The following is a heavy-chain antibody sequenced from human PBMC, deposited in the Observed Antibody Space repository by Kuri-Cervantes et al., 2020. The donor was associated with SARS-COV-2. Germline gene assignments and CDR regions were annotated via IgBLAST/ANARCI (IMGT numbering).Heavy chain of an antibody. D-gene: IGHD3-10*01. Sequence: ASVKVSCKASGYTFTGYYMHGVRQAPGQGLEWMGWINPNSGGTNYAQKFQGWVAMTRDTSLSPAYMELSRLGSDDTPVYYCARGVGVRGLMVLFQWRGAGPLDFWGQGTLVTVSS. CDR2: INPNSGGT. V-gene: IGHV1-2*04. J-gene: IGHJ4*02. CDR3: ARGVGVRGLMVLFQWRGAGPLDF. CDR1: GYTFTGYY.